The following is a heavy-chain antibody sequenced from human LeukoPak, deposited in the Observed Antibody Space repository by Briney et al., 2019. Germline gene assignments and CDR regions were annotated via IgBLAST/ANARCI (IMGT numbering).Heavy chain of an antibody. D-gene: IGHD6-13*01. J-gene: IGHJ6*02. CDR3: ARRRRIGAAGGDGMDV. Sequence: SETLSLTCTVSGGSMSNYYWTWIRQPPGQGLEWIGYTYNSGRTNYNPSLKSRVTISADTSKNQFSLKLDSVTATDTANYYCARRRRIGAAGGDGMDVWGQGTTVTVSS. CDR1: GGSMSNYY. V-gene: IGHV4-4*09. CDR2: TYNSGRT.